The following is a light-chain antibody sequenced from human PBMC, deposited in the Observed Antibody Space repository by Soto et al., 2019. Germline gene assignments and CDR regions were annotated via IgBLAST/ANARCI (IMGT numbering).Light chain of an antibody. Sequence: DIQMTQSPSTVSASVGDRVTITCRASQNIGSWLAWYQQRPGKAPQLLIYSASTLQSGVPSRFSGSGSGPEFTLIISSLQPEDFATYYCQQSNIYPDAFGGGTKVDIK. CDR1: QNIGSW. CDR2: SAS. J-gene: IGKJ4*02. V-gene: IGKV1-5*03. CDR3: QQSNIYPDA.